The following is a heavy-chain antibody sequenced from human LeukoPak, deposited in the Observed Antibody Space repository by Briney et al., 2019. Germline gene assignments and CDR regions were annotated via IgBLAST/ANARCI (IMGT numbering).Heavy chain of an antibody. CDR3: ARDGLRRPPTPYCGGDCPLDY. CDR1: GFTFRSYG. J-gene: IGHJ4*02. CDR2: IRYDGSNK. Sequence: GGSLRLSCAASGFTFRSYGMHWVRQAPGKGLEWVAFIRYDGSNKYYADSVKGRFTISRDNAKNSLYLQMNSLRVEDTAMYYCARDGLRRPPTPYCGGDCPLDYWGQGTLVSVSS. V-gene: IGHV3-30*02. D-gene: IGHD2-21*02.